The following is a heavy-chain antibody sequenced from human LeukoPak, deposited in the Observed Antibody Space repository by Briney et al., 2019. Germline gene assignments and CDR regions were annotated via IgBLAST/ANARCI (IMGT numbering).Heavy chain of an antibody. CDR3: ARLVVVGVKKEYYFDY. J-gene: IGHJ4*02. V-gene: IGHV4-59*01. Sequence: TSETLSLTCTVSGGSISSYYWSWIRQPPGKGLEWIGYIYYSGSTNYNPSLKSRVTISVDTSKNQFSLKLSSVTAADTAVYYCARLVVVGVKKEYYFDYWGQGTLVTVSS. CDR2: IYYSGST. CDR1: GGSISSYY. D-gene: IGHD1-26*01.